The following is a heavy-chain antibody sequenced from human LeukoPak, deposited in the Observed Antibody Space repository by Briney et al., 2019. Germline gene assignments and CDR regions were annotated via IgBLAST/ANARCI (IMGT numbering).Heavy chain of an antibody. J-gene: IGHJ1*01. CDR1: GYTLTELS. D-gene: IGHD3-22*01. Sequence: ASVKVSCKVSGYTLTELSTHWVRQAPGKGLEWMGGFDPEDGETIYAQKFQGRVTMTEDTSTDTAYMELSSLRSEDTAVYYCAKYSDYYDSSGPNFQHWGQGTLVTVSS. CDR2: FDPEDGET. CDR3: AKYSDYYDSSGPNFQH. V-gene: IGHV1-24*01.